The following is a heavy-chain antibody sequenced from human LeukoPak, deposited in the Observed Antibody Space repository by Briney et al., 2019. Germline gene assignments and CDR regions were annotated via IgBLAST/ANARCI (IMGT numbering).Heavy chain of an antibody. J-gene: IGHJ4*02. CDR1: GFTFYDYG. D-gene: IGHD6-13*01. CDR3: AKDLPYSGGYYFDY. CDR2: IRYDGSNK. Sequence: GGSLRLSCAASGFTFYDYGMSWVRQAPGKGLEWVAFIRYDGSNKYYADSVKGRFTISRDNSKNTLYLQMNSLRAEDTAVYYCAKDLPYSGGYYFDYWGQGTLVTVSS. V-gene: IGHV3-30*02.